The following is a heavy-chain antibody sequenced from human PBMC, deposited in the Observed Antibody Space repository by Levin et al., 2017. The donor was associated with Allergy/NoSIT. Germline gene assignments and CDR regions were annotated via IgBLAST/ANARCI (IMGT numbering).Heavy chain of an antibody. CDR3: ARSEYDYVWGSYRRPGGPPDY. Sequence: ASVKVSCKASGYTFTSYGISWVRQAPGQGLEWMGWISAYNGNTNYAQKLQGRVTMTTDTSTSTAYMELRSLRSDDTAVYYCARSEYDYVWGSYRRPGGPPDYWGQGTLVTVSS. CDR1: GYTFTSYG. D-gene: IGHD3-16*02. V-gene: IGHV1-18*01. J-gene: IGHJ4*02. CDR2: ISAYNGNT.